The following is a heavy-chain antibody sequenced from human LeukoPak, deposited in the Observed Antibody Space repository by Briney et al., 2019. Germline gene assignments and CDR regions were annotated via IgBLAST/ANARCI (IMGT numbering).Heavy chain of an antibody. J-gene: IGHJ4*02. CDR2: VYSGGST. D-gene: IGHD2-2*01. Sequence: GGSLRLSCEASRFIVSNHYMSWVRQAPGKGPEWVSVVYSGGSTYYADFVKGRFTISRDNSKNTLYLQMNSLRAEDTAVYYCARVGRDKIVPAAMGSYFDYWGQGTLVTVSS. CDR3: ARVGRDKIVPAAMGSYFDY. V-gene: IGHV3-66*01. CDR1: RFIVSNHY.